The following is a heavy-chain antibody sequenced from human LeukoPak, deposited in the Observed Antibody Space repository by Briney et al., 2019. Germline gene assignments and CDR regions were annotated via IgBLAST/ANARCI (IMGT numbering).Heavy chain of an antibody. V-gene: IGHV1-3*01. CDR1: GYTFTSYA. D-gene: IGHD3-10*01. J-gene: IGHJ4*02. CDR2: INAGNGNT. Sequence: VASVKVSCKASGYTFTSYAMHWVRRAPGQRLEWMGWINAGNGNTKYSQKFQGRVTITRDTSASTAYMGLSSLRSEDTAVYYCARDYWLGGYYGSGTCFDYWGQGTLVTVSS. CDR3: ARDYWLGGYYGSGTCFDY.